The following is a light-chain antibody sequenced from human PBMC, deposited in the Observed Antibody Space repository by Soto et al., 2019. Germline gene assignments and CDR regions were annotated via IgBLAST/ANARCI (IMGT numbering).Light chain of an antibody. Sequence: QSALTQPPSLSGTPGQRVTISCSGSSSNIGSNYVYWYQQLPGTAPKLLIYRNNQRPSGVPDRFSGSKSGTSASLAISGLRSEDEADYYCAAWDDSLSGAVFGGGTQLTVL. V-gene: IGLV1-47*01. J-gene: IGLJ7*01. CDR1: SSNIGSNY. CDR3: AAWDDSLSGAV. CDR2: RNN.